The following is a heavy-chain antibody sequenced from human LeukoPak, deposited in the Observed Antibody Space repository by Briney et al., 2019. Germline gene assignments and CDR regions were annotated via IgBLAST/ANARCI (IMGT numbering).Heavy chain of an antibody. CDR3: AGGATPGVF. CDR2: INQSGTT. J-gene: IGHJ4*02. D-gene: IGHD3-10*01. CDR1: GGSFSDYY. V-gene: IGHV4-34*01. Sequence: SETLSLTCAVYGGSFSDYYWNWIRQPPGKGLEWIGEINQSGTTNYNPSLKSRLTISLDTPKNHLFLKLTSATAADTALYYCAGGATPGVFWGQGILVTVSA.